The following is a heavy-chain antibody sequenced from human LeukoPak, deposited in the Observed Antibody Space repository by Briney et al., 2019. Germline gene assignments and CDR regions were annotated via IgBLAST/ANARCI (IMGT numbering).Heavy chain of an antibody. J-gene: IGHJ5*02. D-gene: IGHD3-22*01. V-gene: IGHV1-69*13. CDR2: IIPIFGTA. Sequence: SVKVSCKASGGTFSSYAISWVRQAPGQGLEWMGGIIPIFGTANYAQKFQGRVTITADESTSTAYMELSSLRSEDTAVYYCARGRYYDSSGYPNWFDPWGQGTLVTVSS. CDR1: GGTFSSYA. CDR3: ARGRYYDSSGYPNWFDP.